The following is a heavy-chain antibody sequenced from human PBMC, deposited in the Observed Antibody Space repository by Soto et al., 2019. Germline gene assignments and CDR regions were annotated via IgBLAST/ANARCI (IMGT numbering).Heavy chain of an antibody. J-gene: IGHJ6*02. V-gene: IGHV1-69*13. CDR1: GGTFSSYA. CDR3: ARGATYYYDSSGYYGGDYYYGMDV. D-gene: IGHD3-22*01. Sequence: SVKVSCKASGGTFSSYAISWVRQAPGQGLEWMGGIIPIFGTANYAQKFQGRVTITADESTSTAYMELSSLRSEDTAVYYCARGATYYYDSSGYYGGDYYYGMDVWGQGTTVTVSS. CDR2: IIPIFGTA.